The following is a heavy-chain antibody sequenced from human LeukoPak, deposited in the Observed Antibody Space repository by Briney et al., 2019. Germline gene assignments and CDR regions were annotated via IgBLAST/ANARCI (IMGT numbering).Heavy chain of an antibody. D-gene: IGHD6-19*01. J-gene: IGHJ4*02. Sequence: SCKASGYTFTSYDINWVRQAPGKGLEWVAVISYDGSNKYYADSVKGRFTISRDNSKNTLYLQMNSLRAEDTAVYYCASSGWYSPIDYWGQGTLVTVSS. CDR3: ASSGWYSPIDY. CDR2: ISYDGSNK. V-gene: IGHV3-30-3*01. CDR1: GYTFTSYD.